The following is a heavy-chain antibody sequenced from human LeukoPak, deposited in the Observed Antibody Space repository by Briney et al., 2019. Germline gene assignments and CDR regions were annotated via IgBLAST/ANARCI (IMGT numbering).Heavy chain of an antibody. CDR2: ISGSGGST. CDR3: AKFVVVVAATFENYFDC. Sequence: PGGSLRLSCAASGFTFSSYAMSWVRQAPGKGLEWVSAISGSGGSTYYADSVKGRFTISRDNSKNTLYLQMNSLRAEDTAVYYCAKFVVVVAATFENYFDCWGQGTLVTVSS. CDR1: GFTFSSYA. V-gene: IGHV3-23*01. D-gene: IGHD2-15*01. J-gene: IGHJ4*02.